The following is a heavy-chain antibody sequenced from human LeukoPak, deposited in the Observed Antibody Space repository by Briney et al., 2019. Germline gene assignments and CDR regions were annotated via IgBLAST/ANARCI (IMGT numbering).Heavy chain of an antibody. Sequence: GGSLRLSCAASGFTVSSNYMGWVRQAPGKGLEWVSVIYSGGSTYYADSVKGRFTISRDNSKNTLYLQMNSPRAEDTAVYYCARVSAHSGPIDYWGQGTLVTVSS. CDR1: GFTVSSNY. CDR3: ARVSAHSGPIDY. CDR2: IYSGGST. D-gene: IGHD6-19*01. V-gene: IGHV3-66*01. J-gene: IGHJ4*02.